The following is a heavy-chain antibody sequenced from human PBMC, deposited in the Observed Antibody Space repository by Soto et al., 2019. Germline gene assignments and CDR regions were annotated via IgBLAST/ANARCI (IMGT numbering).Heavy chain of an antibody. Sequence: ASVKVSCKASGYIFTAYSMHWVRQAPGQGLEWIGVVNPSGGSTNYAQKFQGRITMTRVTSTSTVYMDLSSLTSEDTAVYYCAREENCSDGICYSEYFQRWGQGTLVTVSS. CDR2: VNPSGGST. D-gene: IGHD2-15*01. J-gene: IGHJ1*01. CDR3: AREENCSDGICYSEYFQR. CDR1: GYIFTAYS. V-gene: IGHV1-46*01.